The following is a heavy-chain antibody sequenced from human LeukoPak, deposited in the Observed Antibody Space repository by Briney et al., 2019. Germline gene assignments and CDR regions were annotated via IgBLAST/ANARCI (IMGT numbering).Heavy chain of an antibody. Sequence: GGSLRLSCAASGFTFSSYAMTWIRQAPGKGLEWVSSISGSGGSTYYADSVKGRFTISRDNSRNMLFLQMNSLRADDTAVYYCAKDLVVGALDYWGQGTMVTVSS. CDR1: GFTFSSYA. J-gene: IGHJ4*03. V-gene: IGHV3-23*01. D-gene: IGHD1-26*01. CDR2: ISGSGGST. CDR3: AKDLVVGALDY.